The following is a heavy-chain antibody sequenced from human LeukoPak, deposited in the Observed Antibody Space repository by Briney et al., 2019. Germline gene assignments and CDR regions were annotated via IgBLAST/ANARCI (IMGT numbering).Heavy chain of an antibody. J-gene: IGHJ4*02. CDR2: IDYSGST. D-gene: IGHD6-19*01. Sequence: PSETLSLTCTVSGGSISSYYWSWIRQPPGKGLEWIGNIDYSGSTYYNPSLKSRVTISVDTSKNQFSLKLSSVTAADTAVFYCARIDRLAVAGTDVIDSWGQGTLVTVSS. V-gene: IGHV4-59*04. CDR1: GGSISSYY. CDR3: ARIDRLAVAGTDVIDS.